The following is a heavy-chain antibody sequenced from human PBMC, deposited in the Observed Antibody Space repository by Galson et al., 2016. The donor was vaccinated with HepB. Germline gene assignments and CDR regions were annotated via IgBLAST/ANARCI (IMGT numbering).Heavy chain of an antibody. D-gene: IGHD5-12*01. CDR2: ILFDGSYR. CDR3: AQMITVDMDDAFGI. Sequence: SLRLSCAASGFTFSNYAMNWVRQAPGKGLEWVAMILFDGSYRYYAESVKGRFTISGDNSENTLYLQMDSLRADDTAVCYCAQMITVDMDDAFGIWGQGTMVTVSS. CDR1: GFTFSNYA. J-gene: IGHJ3*02. V-gene: IGHV3-30*03.